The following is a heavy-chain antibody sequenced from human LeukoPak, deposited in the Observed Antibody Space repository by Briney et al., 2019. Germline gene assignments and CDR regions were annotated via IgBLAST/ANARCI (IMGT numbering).Heavy chain of an antibody. CDR1: GGTFSSYA. J-gene: IGHJ4*02. CDR3: ASDYGGNAAVFGY. V-gene: IGHV1-69*13. Sequence: SVKASCKASGGTFSSYAISWVRQAPGQGLEWMGGIIPIFGTANYAQKFQGRVTITADESTSTAYMELSSLRSEDTAVYYCASDYGGNAAVFGYWGQGTLVTVSS. D-gene: IGHD4-23*01. CDR2: IIPIFGTA.